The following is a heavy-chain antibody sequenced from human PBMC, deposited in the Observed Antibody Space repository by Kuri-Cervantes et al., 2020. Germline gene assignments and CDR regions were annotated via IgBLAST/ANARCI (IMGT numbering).Heavy chain of an antibody. J-gene: IGHJ1*01. Sequence: ASVKVSCKASGYTFTSYYMHWVRQAPGQGLEWMGWINPNSGGTSYAQKFQGRVTLTRDTSLGTAYMELSRLRSDDTAVYYCARDYYDSTFFQYWAQGTLVTVSS. V-gene: IGHV1-2*02. CDR2: INPNSGGT. CDR1: GYTFTSYY. CDR3: ARDYYDSTFFQY. D-gene: IGHD3-22*01.